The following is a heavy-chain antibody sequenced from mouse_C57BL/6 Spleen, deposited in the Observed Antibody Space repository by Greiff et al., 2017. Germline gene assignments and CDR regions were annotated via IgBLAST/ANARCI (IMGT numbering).Heavy chain of an antibody. D-gene: IGHD1-1*01. Sequence: EVKLEESGGGLVKPGGSLKLSCAASGFTFSSYTMSWVRQTPEKRLEWVATISGGGGNTYYPDSVKGRFTISRDNAKNTLYLQRSSLRSEDTALYYCARSVPYYYGSSYSYYFDYWGQGTTLTVSS. V-gene: IGHV5-9*01. CDR1: GFTFSSYT. CDR3: ARSVPYYYGSSYSYYFDY. J-gene: IGHJ2*01. CDR2: ISGGGGNT.